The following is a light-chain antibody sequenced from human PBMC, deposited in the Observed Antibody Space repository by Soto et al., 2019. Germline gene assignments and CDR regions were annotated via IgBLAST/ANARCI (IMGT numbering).Light chain of an antibody. Sequence: DIQITQCPSTLSGSVGDRVTITCLASQTSSSWLAWYQQKPGKETKLLLYKASTLKSGFPSRYSGSGSGTEITLTISSLQPDDFATYYLQHNNSYSEAVGQGTEVDI. CDR3: QHNNSYSEA. J-gene: IGKJ1*01. V-gene: IGKV1-5*03. CDR1: QTSSSW. CDR2: KAS.